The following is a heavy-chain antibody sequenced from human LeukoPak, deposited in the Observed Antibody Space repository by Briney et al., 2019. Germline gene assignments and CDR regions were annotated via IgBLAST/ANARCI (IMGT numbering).Heavy chain of an antibody. CDR1: GYTFTSYC. CDR2: ISAYNGNT. Sequence: ASVKLSCKASGYTFTSYCISWVRQAPGQGLEWMGWISAYNGNTNYAQKLQGRFTITTDTSTSTAYMELRSLRSDDTAVYYCARARYTTMIVVVIDYWGQGTLVTVSS. CDR3: ARARYTTMIVVVIDY. J-gene: IGHJ4*02. D-gene: IGHD3-22*01. V-gene: IGHV1-18*01.